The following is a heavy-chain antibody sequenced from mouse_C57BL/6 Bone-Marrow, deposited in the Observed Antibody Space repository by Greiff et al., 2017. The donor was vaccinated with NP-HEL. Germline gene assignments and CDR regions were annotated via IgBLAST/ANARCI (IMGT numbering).Heavy chain of an antibody. V-gene: IGHV5-6*01. Sequence: EVQRVESGGDLVKPGGSLKLSCAASGFTFSSYGMSWVRQTPDKRLEWVATISSGGSYTYYPDSVKGRFTISRDNAKNTLYLQMSSLKSEDTAMYYCARHRELSGFAYWGQGTLVTVSA. CDR3: ARHRELSGFAY. J-gene: IGHJ3*01. CDR1: GFTFSSYG. CDR2: ISSGGSYT. D-gene: IGHD3-2*02.